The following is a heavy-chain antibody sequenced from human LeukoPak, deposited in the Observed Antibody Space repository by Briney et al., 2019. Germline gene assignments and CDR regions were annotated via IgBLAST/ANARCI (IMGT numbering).Heavy chain of an antibody. D-gene: IGHD3-22*01. J-gene: IGHJ4*02. CDR2: ISSSNRYT. CDR3: ARDGSGYGSFDY. Sequence: GGSLRLSCAASGFTFSDYYMSWIRQAPGKGLEWVSYISSSNRYTNYADSVKGRFTISRDNAKNSLYLQMNSLRDEDTAVYYCARDGSGYGSFDYWGRGTLVTVSS. V-gene: IGHV3-11*06. CDR1: GFTFSDYY.